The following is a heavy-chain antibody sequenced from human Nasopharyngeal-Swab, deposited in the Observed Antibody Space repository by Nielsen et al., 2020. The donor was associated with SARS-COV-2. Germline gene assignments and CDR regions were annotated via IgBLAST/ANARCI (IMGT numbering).Heavy chain of an antibody. CDR2: INTANGNT. V-gene: IGHV1-3*04. CDR1: GGTFSSYA. Sequence: ASVKVSCKASGGTFSSYAISWVRQAPGQRLEWMGRINTANGNTEYSQKFQGRVTISRDTSASTSYVEVNSLKSEDTAVYYCARGYYTSGSYSYWGQGTLVTVSS. D-gene: IGHD3-10*01. J-gene: IGHJ4*02. CDR3: ARGYYTSGSYSY.